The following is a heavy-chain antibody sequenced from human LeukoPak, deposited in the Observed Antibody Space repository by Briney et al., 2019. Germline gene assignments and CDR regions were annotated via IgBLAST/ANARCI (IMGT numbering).Heavy chain of an antibody. V-gene: IGHV1-46*01. CDR2: IYPSGGRT. CDR1: GYXFTSYY. D-gene: IGHD1-26*01. J-gene: IGHJ3*02. Sequence: ASVKVSCMASGYXFTSYYTHWVRQAPGQGLEWMGTIYPSGGRTNYVQKFQGRVTMTGDTSTSTVYMELSSLRSEDTAVYYCARELGGSKYFDMWGQGTMVTVSS. CDR3: ARELGGSKYFDM.